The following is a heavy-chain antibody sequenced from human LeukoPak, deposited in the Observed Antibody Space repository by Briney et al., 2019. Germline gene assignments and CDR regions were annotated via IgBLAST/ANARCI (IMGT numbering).Heavy chain of an antibody. J-gene: IGHJ6*03. Sequence: PGGSLRLSCAASGFTFSSDGMSWVRQPSGKGLEWVSEISANVGRTFYADSVKGRFTISRDNSKNTVYLQMNSLRAEDTAVYYCAKVGGQLWFPGAYYYMDVWGKGTTVTISS. V-gene: IGHV3-23*01. D-gene: IGHD5-18*01. CDR2: ISANVGRT. CDR3: AKVGGQLWFPGAYYYMDV. CDR1: GFTFSSDG.